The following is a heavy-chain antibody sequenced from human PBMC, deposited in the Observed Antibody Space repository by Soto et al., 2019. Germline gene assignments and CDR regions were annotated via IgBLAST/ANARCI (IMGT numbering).Heavy chain of an antibody. CDR2: IYWNDDK. Sequence: GPTLVNPTHTLTLTSTFSGFPLSTSGVGVGWMRQPPGKGLEWLALIYWNDDKRYSPSLKSRLTITKDTSKNQVVLTMTNMDHVDTATYYCAHSDLYYDSSGYLNWFDPWGQGTLVTVSS. V-gene: IGHV2-5*01. CDR3: AHSDLYYDSSGYLNWFDP. D-gene: IGHD3-22*01. J-gene: IGHJ5*02. CDR1: GFPLSTSGVG.